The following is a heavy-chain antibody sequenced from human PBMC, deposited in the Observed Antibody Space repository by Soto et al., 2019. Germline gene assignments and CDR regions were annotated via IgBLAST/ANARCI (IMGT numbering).Heavy chain of an antibody. J-gene: IGHJ4*02. CDR1: GFTFSSYW. V-gene: IGHV3-7*04. CDR3: ARDLGLFDY. Sequence: DVQLVESGGGLVQPGGSLTLSCVASGFTFSSYWMTWVRQAPGKGLEWVATIKQDGSEKYYVDSVKGRFTISKDNAKNSLYLQMNSLRAEDTAVYYCARDLGLFDYWGQGTLVTASS. CDR2: IKQDGSEK.